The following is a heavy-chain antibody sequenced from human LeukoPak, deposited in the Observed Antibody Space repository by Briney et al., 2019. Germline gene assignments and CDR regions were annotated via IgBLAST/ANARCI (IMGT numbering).Heavy chain of an antibody. J-gene: IGHJ4*02. Sequence: GGSLRLSCAASGLTFNNNYMNWVRQALGEGLEWVSALYIGGNTYYADSVRGRFTISRDNSKNTLYLQMNSLRAEDTAIYYCMTAAGYNFGQYWGQGTLVTVSS. CDR3: MTAAGYNFGQY. CDR2: LYIGGNT. D-gene: IGHD5-18*01. CDR1: GLTFNNNY. V-gene: IGHV3-53*01.